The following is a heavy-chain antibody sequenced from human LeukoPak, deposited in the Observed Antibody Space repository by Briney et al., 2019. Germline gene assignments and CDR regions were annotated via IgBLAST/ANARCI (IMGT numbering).Heavy chain of an antibody. V-gene: IGHV4-59*01. D-gene: IGHD6-13*01. Sequence: SETLSLTCTVSGGCISSYYWSWIRQPPRKGLDGIGYIYYSGSTNYNPSPRSRVTISVDTSKNQFSLKLCSVPAADTAVYYCARYTSSWNFDYWGQGTLVPVSS. CDR1: GGCISSYY. CDR2: IYYSGST. J-gene: IGHJ4*02. CDR3: ARYTSSWNFDY.